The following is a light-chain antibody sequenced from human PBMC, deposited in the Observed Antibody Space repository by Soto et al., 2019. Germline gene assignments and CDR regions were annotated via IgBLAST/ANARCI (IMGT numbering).Light chain of an antibody. Sequence: QSVLTQPPSASGTPGQRVTISCSGSTSNIGSSTVTWYQQFPGAAPRLLIHSNDQRPSGVPDRFSGSKSGTSASLALSGLQSEDEADYYCASWDDSLSSHVFGGGTKVTVL. CDR3: ASWDDSLSSHV. J-gene: IGLJ1*01. V-gene: IGLV1-44*01. CDR2: SND. CDR1: TSNIGSST.